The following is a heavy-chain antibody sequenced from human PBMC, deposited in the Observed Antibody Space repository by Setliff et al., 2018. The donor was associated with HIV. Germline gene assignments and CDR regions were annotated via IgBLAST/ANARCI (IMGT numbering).Heavy chain of an antibody. CDR2: IYSGGIT. Sequence: GGSLRLSCAASGFSVSSNYMTWVRQAPGKGLEWVSVIYSGGITYYADSVKGRFTISRDNAKNSLYLQMNSLRVEDTAVYYCAREPTYYYDSSGPHDAFDIWGQGTMVTVS. CDR1: GFSVSSNY. J-gene: IGHJ3*02. D-gene: IGHD3-22*01. V-gene: IGHV3-66*01. CDR3: AREPTYYYDSSGPHDAFDI.